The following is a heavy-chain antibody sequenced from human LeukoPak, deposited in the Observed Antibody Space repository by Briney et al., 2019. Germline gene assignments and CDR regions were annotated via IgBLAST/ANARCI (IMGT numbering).Heavy chain of an antibody. CDR2: MSPNSGNT. V-gene: IGHV1-8*01. Sequence: ASVKVSCKASGYIFSNYDIDWVRQATGQGLEWMGWMSPNSGNTGFAQKFQGRVTMTRDTSTSTVYMELSSLRSEDTAVYYCARDGDYDSSGYSPYWYFDLWGRGTLVTVSS. CDR3: ARDGDYDSSGYSPYWYFDL. J-gene: IGHJ2*01. CDR1: GYIFSNYD. D-gene: IGHD3-22*01.